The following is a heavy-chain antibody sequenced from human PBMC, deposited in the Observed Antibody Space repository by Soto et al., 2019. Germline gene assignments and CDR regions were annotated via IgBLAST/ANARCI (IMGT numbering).Heavy chain of an antibody. CDR2: IWYDGSNK. V-gene: IGHV3-33*01. D-gene: IGHD6-13*01. Sequence: QVQLVESGGGVVQPGRSLRLSCAASGFTFSSYGMHWVRQAPGKGLEWVAVIWYDGSNKYYADSVKGRFTISRDNSKNTLYLQMNSLRAEDTAVYYCARDQQQLVMGSFDYWGQGTLVTVSS. CDR1: GFTFSSYG. J-gene: IGHJ4*02. CDR3: ARDQQQLVMGSFDY.